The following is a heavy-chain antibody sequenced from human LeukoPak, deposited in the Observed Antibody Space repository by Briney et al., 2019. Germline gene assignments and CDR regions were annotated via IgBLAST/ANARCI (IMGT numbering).Heavy chain of an antibody. CDR2: ISYDGSNK. Sequence: GGSLRLSCAASGFTFSSYAMHWVRQAPGKGLEWVAVISYDGSNKYYADSVKGRFTISRDNSKNTLYLQMNSLGAEDTAVYYCAKCRAGSCFYFDYWGQGTLVTVSS. J-gene: IGHJ4*02. CDR3: AKCRAGSCFYFDY. V-gene: IGHV3-30-3*02. CDR1: GFTFSSYA. D-gene: IGHD2-15*01.